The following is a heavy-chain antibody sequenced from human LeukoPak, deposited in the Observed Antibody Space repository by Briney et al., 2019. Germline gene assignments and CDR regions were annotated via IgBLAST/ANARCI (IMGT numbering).Heavy chain of an antibody. D-gene: IGHD3-16*02. V-gene: IGHV3-30-3*01. CDR2: ISYDGTNK. Sequence: GRSLRLSCAASGFTFSSYAMHWVRQAPGKGLEWVAMISYDGTNKYYADSVKGRFTISRDNSQNTLYLQMNSLRAEDTAVYSCARAPFYRGLDFWGQGTLVTVSS. CDR1: GFTFSSYA. J-gene: IGHJ4*02. CDR3: ARAPFYRGLDF.